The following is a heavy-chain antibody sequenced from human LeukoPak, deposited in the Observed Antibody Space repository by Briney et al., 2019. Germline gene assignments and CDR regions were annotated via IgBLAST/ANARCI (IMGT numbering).Heavy chain of an antibody. CDR1: GYTFTSYA. CDR3: AGGYDFDYYYYMDV. D-gene: IGHD5-12*01. CDR2: INTNTGNP. V-gene: IGHV7-4-1*02. J-gene: IGHJ6*03. Sequence: ASVKVSCKASGYTFTSYAMNWVRQAPGQGLEWMGWINTNTGNPTYAQGFTGRFVFSLDTSVSTAYLQISSLKAEDTAVYYCAGGYDFDYYYYMDVWGKGTTVTVSS.